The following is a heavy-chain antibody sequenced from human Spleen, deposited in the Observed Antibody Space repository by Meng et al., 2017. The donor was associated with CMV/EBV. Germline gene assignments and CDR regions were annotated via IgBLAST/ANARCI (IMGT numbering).Heavy chain of an antibody. CDR1: GYTFTSYG. J-gene: IGHJ4*02. CDR2: INPSGGST. CDR3: ARVQAAHIDY. D-gene: IGHD6-13*01. Sequence: QVQLVQSGAEVKKPGASVTVSCKAFGYTFTSYGISWVRQAPGQGLEWMGIINPSGGSTSYAQKFQGRVTMTRDTSTSTVYMELSSLRSEDTAVYYCARVQAAHIDYWGQGTLVTVSS. V-gene: IGHV1-46*01.